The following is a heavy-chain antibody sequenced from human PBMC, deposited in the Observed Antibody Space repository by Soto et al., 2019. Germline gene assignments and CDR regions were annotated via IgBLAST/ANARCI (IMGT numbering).Heavy chain of an antibody. CDR2: IYHSGST. D-gene: IGHD2-15*01. Sequence: QLQLQESGSGLVKPSQTLSLTCAVSGGSISSGGYSWSWIRQPPGKGLEWIGYIYHSGSTYYNPSLKRRVTSSVDSSKNQFSLKLSSVTAADTSVYYCARSEVYCSGGSCLPPIWFYPWGQGTLVTVSS. J-gene: IGHJ5*02. CDR1: GGSISSGGYS. CDR3: ARSEVYCSGGSCLPPIWFYP. V-gene: IGHV4-30-2*01.